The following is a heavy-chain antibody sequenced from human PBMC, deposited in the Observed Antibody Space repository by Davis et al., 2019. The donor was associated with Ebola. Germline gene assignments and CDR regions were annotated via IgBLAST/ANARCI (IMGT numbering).Heavy chain of an antibody. V-gene: IGHV2-5*02. CDR1: GFSLRPRGLG. Sequence: SGPTLVKPTQTFTLTCTFSGFSLRPRGLGVGWIRQPPGKALEWLALIYWDDDKHYSPSLKSRLTITKDTSKNQVVLTMTNMDPVDTATYYCARFYGTMTTRYYYYGMDVWGQGTTVTVSS. J-gene: IGHJ6*02. CDR3: ARFYGTMTTRYYYYGMDV. D-gene: IGHD4-11*01. CDR2: IYWDDDK.